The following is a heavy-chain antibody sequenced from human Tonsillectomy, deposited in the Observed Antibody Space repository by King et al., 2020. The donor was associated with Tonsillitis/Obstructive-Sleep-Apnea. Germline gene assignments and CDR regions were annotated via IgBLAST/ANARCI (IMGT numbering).Heavy chain of an antibody. CDR2: INHSGST. J-gene: IGHJ3*02. Sequence: VQLQQWGAGLLKPSETLSLTCAVYGGSFSGYYWSWIRQPPGKGLEWIGEINHSGSTNYNPSLKSRVTISVNTSKNQFSLKLSSVTAADTAVYYCARDPMVDKFVRADAFDIWGQGTMVTVSS. CDR3: ARDPMVDKFVRADAFDI. V-gene: IGHV4-34*01. D-gene: IGHD3-10*01. CDR1: GGSFSGYY.